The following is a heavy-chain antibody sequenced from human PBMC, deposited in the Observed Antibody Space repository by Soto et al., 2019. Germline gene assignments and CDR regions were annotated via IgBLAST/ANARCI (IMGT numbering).Heavy chain of an antibody. CDR3: ARGPPEDAFDI. CDR2: IIPIFGAA. CDR1: GGTFSSYA. Sequence: SVKVSCKASGGTFSSYAISWVRQAPGQGLEWMGGIIPIFGAANYAQKFQGRVTITADKSTSTAYMELSSLRSEDTAVYYCARGPPEDAFDIWGQGTMVTVSS. V-gene: IGHV1-69*06. J-gene: IGHJ3*02.